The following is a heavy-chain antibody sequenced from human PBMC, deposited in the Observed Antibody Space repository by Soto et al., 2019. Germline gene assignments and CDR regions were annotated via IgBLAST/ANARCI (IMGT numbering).Heavy chain of an antibody. D-gene: IGHD3-10*01. J-gene: IGHJ4*02. V-gene: IGHV4-59*08. Sequence: QVQLQESGPGLVKPSETLSLTCTVSGGSISSYYWSWIRRPPGKGLEWIGYIYYSGSTNYNPSLKSRVTISVDTSKNQFSLKLSSVTAADTAVYYCARHLWFGELLYDYWGQGTLVTVSS. CDR3: ARHLWFGELLYDY. CDR1: GGSISSYY. CDR2: IYYSGST.